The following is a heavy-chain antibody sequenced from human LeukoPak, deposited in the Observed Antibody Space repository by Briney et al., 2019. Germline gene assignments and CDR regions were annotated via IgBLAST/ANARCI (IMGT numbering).Heavy chain of an antibody. CDR3: AKLTTS. V-gene: IGHV3-30-3*01. D-gene: IGHD4-11*01. Sequence: GGSLRLSCAASGFTFSSYAMHWVRQAPGKGLEWVAVISYDGSNKYYADSVKGRFTISRDNSNNTLYLQMNSLRAEDTAVYYCAKLTTSWGQGTLVTVSS. J-gene: IGHJ4*02. CDR2: ISYDGSNK. CDR1: GFTFSSYA.